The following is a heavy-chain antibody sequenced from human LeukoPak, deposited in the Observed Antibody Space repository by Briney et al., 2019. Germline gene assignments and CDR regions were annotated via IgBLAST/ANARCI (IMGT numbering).Heavy chain of an antibody. CDR1: GGSVRSGDYY. J-gene: IGHJ4*02. CDR3: ARARYSTGWVDY. V-gene: IGHV4-61*08. Sequence: SETLSLTCTVSGGSVRSGDYYWNWIRQAPEKGLEWLGHISFTGSTNYNPSLKSRVTISVDTSKNQFSLKLSSVTAADTAFYYCARARYSTGWVDYWGQGTLVTVSS. CDR2: ISFTGST. D-gene: IGHD2-8*02.